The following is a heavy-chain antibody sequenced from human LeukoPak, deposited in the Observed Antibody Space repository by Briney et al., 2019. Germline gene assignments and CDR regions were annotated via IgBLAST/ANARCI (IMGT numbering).Heavy chain of an antibody. CDR2: ISAYNGNT. J-gene: IGHJ4*02. CDR3: ARATSETGWYLFDY. V-gene: IGHV1-18*01. Sequence: ASVKVSCKASGDTFTTYGISWVRQAPGQGLEWMGWISAYNGNTNYAQKLQGRVTMTTDTSTSTAYMELRSLRSDDTAVYYCARATSETGWYLFDYWGQGTLVTVSS. D-gene: IGHD6-19*01. CDR1: GDTFTTYG.